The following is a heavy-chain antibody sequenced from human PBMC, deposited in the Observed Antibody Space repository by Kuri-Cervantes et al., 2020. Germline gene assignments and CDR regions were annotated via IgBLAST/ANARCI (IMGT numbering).Heavy chain of an antibody. CDR2: IYYSGST. CDR1: GGSISSSSYY. V-gene: IGHV4-39*07. J-gene: IGHJ2*01. Sequence: ESLKISCTVSGGSISSSSYYWGWIRQPPGKGLEWIGSIYYSGSTNYNPSLKSRVTISVDTSKNQFSLKLSSVTAADTAVYYCARRVTTGGWYFDLWGRGTLVTVSS. D-gene: IGHD4-17*01. CDR3: ARRVTTGGWYFDL.